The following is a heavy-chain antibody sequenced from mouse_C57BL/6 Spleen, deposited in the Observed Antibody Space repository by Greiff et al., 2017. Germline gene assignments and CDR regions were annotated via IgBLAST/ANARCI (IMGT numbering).Heavy chain of an antibody. Sequence: EVQLQQSGPELVKPGASVKISCKASGYSFTGYYMNWVKQSPEKSLEWIGEINPSTGGTTYNQKFKAKATLTVDKSSSTAYMQLKSLTSEDSAVYYCARGGNYGDWEGYFDYWGQGTTLTVSS. CDR2: INPSTGGT. CDR3: ARGGNYGDWEGYFDY. CDR1: GYSFTGYY. J-gene: IGHJ2*01. V-gene: IGHV1-42*01. D-gene: IGHD2-13*01.